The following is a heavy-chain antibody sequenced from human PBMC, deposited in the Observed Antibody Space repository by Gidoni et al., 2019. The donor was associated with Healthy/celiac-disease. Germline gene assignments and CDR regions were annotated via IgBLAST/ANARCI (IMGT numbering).Heavy chain of an antibody. CDR3: ARDGEWSNTTNYYDALDI. D-gene: IGHD1-1*01. CDR2: INQDGNVK. CDR1: GFTFSRYW. J-gene: IGHJ3*02. V-gene: IGHV3-7*01. Sequence: EVQLVESGGGLVQPEGSLVLSCAASGFTFSRYWVVWVRQAPGKGLEWVANINQDGNVKNHMDSVKGRFTISRDNARNLLYLQMNSLTPVDTAMYYCARDGEWSNTTNYYDALDIWGQGTMVTVS.